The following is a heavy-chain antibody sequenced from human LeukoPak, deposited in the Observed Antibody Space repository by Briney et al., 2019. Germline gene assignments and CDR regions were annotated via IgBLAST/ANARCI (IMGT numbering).Heavy chain of an antibody. D-gene: IGHD6-13*01. CDR1: GLTFSSYA. CDR2: ISYDGSNK. V-gene: IGHV3-30-3*01. Sequence: PGGSLRLSCAASGLTFSSYAMHWVRQAPGKGLGWVAVISYDGSNKYYADSVKGRFTISRDNSKNTLYLQMNSLRAEDTAVYYCASRIAAAALYYYYGMDVWGQGTTVTVSS. CDR3: ASRIAAAALYYYYGMDV. J-gene: IGHJ6*02.